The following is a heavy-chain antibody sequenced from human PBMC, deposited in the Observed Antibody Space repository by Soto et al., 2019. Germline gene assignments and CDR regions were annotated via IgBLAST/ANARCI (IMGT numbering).Heavy chain of an antibody. Sequence: QVHLVESGGGVVQPGTSLRLSCRASGFKFSDYGMDWVRQAPGKGLEWVSRVLYDGSKKYYADSVKGRFTISRDNPRNTLYQQMDSLRAEDTGVYYCVKDLALMGDYWGQGTPVTVSS. CDR3: VKDLALMGDY. CDR2: VLYDGSKK. D-gene: IGHD3-16*01. CDR1: GFKFSDYG. J-gene: IGHJ4*02. V-gene: IGHV3-30*18.